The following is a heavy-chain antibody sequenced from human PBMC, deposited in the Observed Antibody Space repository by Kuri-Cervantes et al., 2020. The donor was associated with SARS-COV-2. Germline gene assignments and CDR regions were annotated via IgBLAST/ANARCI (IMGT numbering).Heavy chain of an antibody. CDR2: IYYSGST. D-gene: IGHD4-17*01. CDR3: ARGGDYSYWFDP. CDR1: GGSISSSSYY. V-gene: IGHV4-39*01. J-gene: IGHJ5*02. Sequence: ESLKISCTVSGGSISSSSYYWGWIRQPPGKGLEWIGSIYYSGSTYYNPSLKSRVTISVDTSKNQFSLKLSSVTAADTAVYYCARGGDYSYWFDPWGQGTLVTVSS.